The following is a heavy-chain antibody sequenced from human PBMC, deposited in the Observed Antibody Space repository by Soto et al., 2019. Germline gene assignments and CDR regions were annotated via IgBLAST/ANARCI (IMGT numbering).Heavy chain of an antibody. CDR1: GYTFTNYA. CDR2: INAGNGNT. Sequence: ASMEVSCKASGYTFTNYAIHWVRQAPGQRLEWMGWINAGNGNTKYSQKFQGRVTITRDTSASTAYMELSSPRSEDTAVYYCARGPLLWGDVWGQGTTVTVSS. J-gene: IGHJ6*02. D-gene: IGHD3-10*01. CDR3: ARGPLLWGDV. V-gene: IGHV1-3*01.